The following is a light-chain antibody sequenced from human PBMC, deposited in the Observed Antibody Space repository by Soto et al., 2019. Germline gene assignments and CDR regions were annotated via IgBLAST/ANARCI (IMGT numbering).Light chain of an antibody. CDR2: WAS. Sequence: DIVITQSPGSLAVSLGWSATISCKSSQSVLYSSNNKNYLSWYQQKPGQPPKMLIYWASTRASGVPDRFSGSGSGTDFTLTIRNLQAEDVAVYYCLQYYSTPITFGQGTRLEIK. CDR1: QSVLYSSNNKNY. V-gene: IGKV4-1*01. CDR3: LQYYSTPIT. J-gene: IGKJ5*01.